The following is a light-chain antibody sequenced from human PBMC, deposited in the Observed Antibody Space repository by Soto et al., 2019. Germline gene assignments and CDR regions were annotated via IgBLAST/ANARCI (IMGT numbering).Light chain of an antibody. V-gene: IGKV1-33*01. CDR2: GAS. J-gene: IGKJ5*01. CDR3: QQYANLPPT. CDR1: QDISNY. Sequence: DIQMTQSPSSLSASVGDRVTITCQASQDISNYLNWYQQKPGKAPKLLIYGASHLETGVPSRFSGSGSGTDFTLTISSLQPEDSATYYCQQYANLPPTFGQGTRLEIK.